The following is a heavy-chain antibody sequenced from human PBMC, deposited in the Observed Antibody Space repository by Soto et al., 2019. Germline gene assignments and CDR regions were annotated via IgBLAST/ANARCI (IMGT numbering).Heavy chain of an antibody. Sequence: EVQLVESGGGLVQPGRSLRLSCAASGFTFDDYAMHWVRQAPGKGLEWVSGISWNSGSIGYADSVKGRFTISRDNAKNSLYLQMNSLRAEDTALYYCAKDMVEGGYSYGCDYWGQGTLVTVSP. CDR2: ISWNSGSI. CDR1: GFTFDDYA. V-gene: IGHV3-9*01. D-gene: IGHD5-18*01. CDR3: AKDMVEGGYSYGCDY. J-gene: IGHJ4*02.